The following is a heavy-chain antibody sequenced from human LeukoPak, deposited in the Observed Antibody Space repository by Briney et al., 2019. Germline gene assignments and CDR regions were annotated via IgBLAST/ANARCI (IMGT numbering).Heavy chain of an antibody. D-gene: IGHD4-17*01. J-gene: IGHJ4*02. V-gene: IGHV4-59*01. Sequence: SETLSLTCTVSGGSISSYYWSWIRQPPGKGLEWIGYIYYSGSTNYNPSLKSRVTISVDTSKNQFSLKLSSVTAADTAVYYCARDDYGDYYFDYWGQGTLVTVSS. CDR3: ARDDYGDYYFDY. CDR1: GGSISSYY. CDR2: IYYSGST.